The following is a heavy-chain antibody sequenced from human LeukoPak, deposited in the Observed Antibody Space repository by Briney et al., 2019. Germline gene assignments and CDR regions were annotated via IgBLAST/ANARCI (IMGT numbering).Heavy chain of an antibody. CDR2: IKQDGSEK. V-gene: IGHV3-7*01. D-gene: IGHD1-26*01. CDR3: AMITWELLAFGYYFAY. J-gene: IGHJ4*02. CDR1: GLTFTSYW. Sequence: PGGSLRLSSAASGLTFTSYWMTWVRQAPGKGLEWVAKIKQDGSEKYYVDSVKGRFTISIDNAKNSLYLQMNSLRAEETAVYYWAMITWELLAFGYYFAYWGQGTLVTVSS.